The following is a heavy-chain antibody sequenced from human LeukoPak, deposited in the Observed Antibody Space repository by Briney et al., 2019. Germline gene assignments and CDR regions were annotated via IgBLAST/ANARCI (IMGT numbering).Heavy chain of an antibody. CDR1: GGSISSSSYY. J-gene: IGHJ5*02. Sequence: SETLSLTCTVSGGSISSSSYYWGWIRQPPGKGLEWIGSIYYSGSTYYNPSLKSRVTISVDTSKNQFSLKLSSVTAADTAVYYCARRVGYCSGGSCYYSRDPYYNWFDPWGQGTLVTVSS. CDR2: IYYSGST. CDR3: ARRVGYCSGGSCYYSRDPYYNWFDP. D-gene: IGHD2-15*01. V-gene: IGHV4-39*01.